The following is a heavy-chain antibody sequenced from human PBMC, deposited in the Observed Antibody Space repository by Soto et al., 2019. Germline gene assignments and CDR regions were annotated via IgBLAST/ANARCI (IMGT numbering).Heavy chain of an antibody. Sequence: PGESLKISCPVSGDRFGGFSVAWVRQSPGKGLEWMGIIYPGDSDTRYRHSIQGRVTISVDTSIKTAYIQCHSLRASDTGTSHCATTRDTRASFFFDPWGRGTLVTVSS. CDR1: GDRFGGFS. CDR3: ATTRDTRASFFFDP. D-gene: IGHD3-3*02. J-gene: IGHJ5*02. V-gene: IGHV5-51*01. CDR2: IYPGDSDT.